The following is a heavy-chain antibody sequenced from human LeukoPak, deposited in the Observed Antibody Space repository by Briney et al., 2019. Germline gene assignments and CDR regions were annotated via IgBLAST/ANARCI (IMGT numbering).Heavy chain of an antibody. CDR3: ARGHDGMEITFGGAYYFDY. J-gene: IGHJ4*02. D-gene: IGHD3-16*01. CDR2: INHSGST. Sequence: QSSETLSLTCAVYGGSFSGYYWSWIRQPPGKGLEWIGEINHSGSTNYNPSLKSRVTISVDTSKNQFSLKLSSVTAADTAVYYCARGHDGMEITFGGAYYFDYWGQGTLVTVSS. CDR1: GGSFSGYY. V-gene: IGHV4-34*01.